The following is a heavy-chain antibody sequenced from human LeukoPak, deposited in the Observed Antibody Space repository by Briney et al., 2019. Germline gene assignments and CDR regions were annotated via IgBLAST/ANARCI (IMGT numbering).Heavy chain of an antibody. Sequence: SETLSLTCAVYGGSFSGYYWSWIRQPPGKGLEWIGEINHSGSTNYNPSLKSRVTISVDTSKNQFSLKLSSVTAADTAVYYCATDHLAAAGYNWFDPWGQGILVTVSS. CDR1: GGSFSGYY. J-gene: IGHJ5*02. D-gene: IGHD6-13*01. V-gene: IGHV4-34*01. CDR3: ATDHLAAAGYNWFDP. CDR2: INHSGST.